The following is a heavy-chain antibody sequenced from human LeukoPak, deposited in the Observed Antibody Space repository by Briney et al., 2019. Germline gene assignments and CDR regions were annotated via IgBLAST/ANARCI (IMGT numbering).Heavy chain of an antibody. CDR1: GGSFSGYY. Sequence: KSSETLSLTCAVYGGSFSGYYWSWIRQPPGKGLEWIGEINHSGSTNYNPSLKSRVTISVDTSKNQFSLKLSSVTAADTALYSCATTAIVVVPAALNHNWFDPWGQGTLVTVSS. D-gene: IGHD2-2*01. V-gene: IGHV4-34*01. CDR2: INHSGST. J-gene: IGHJ5*02. CDR3: ATTAIVVVPAALNHNWFDP.